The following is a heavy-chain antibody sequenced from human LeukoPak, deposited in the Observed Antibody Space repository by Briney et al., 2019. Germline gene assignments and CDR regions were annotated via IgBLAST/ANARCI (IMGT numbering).Heavy chain of an antibody. V-gene: IGHV3-30*04. CDR3: AKGLERESRLDS. CDR1: GFTFSSYA. D-gene: IGHD1-1*01. J-gene: IGHJ4*02. CDR2: ISYDGGNK. Sequence: PGGSLRLSCAASGFTFSSYAMHWVRQAPGKGLEWVAFISYDGGNKYYADSVKGRFTISRDNSKNTLYLQMNSLRAEDTALYYCAKGLERESRLDSWGQGTLVTVSS.